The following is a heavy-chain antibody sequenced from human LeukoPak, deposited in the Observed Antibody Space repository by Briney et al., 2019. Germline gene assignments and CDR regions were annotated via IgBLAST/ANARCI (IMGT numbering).Heavy chain of an antibody. V-gene: IGHV1-2*02. CDR2: INPNSGGT. D-gene: IGHD1-26*01. CDR3: ARPYIQWELRY. CDR1: GYTFSGYY. Sequence: GASVKVSCKASGYTFSGYYIHWVRQAPGQGLEWMGWINPNSGGTNYAQKFQGRVTMTRDTSISTVYMEMSRLRYDDTAVYYCARPYIQWELRYWGPGTLVTVSS. J-gene: IGHJ4*02.